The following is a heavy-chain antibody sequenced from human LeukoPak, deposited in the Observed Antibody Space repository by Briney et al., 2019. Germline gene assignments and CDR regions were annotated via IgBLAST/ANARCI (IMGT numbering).Heavy chain of an antibody. D-gene: IGHD2-2*01. Sequence: SETLSLTCTVSGGSIGSYYWSWIRQPPGKGLEWIGYIYYSGSANYNPSLKSRVSMSADTSKNQISLNLKFVTAADTAVYYCARQTMLVGYANGLGFNYWGEGTLVTVSS. CDR2: IYYSGSA. V-gene: IGHV4-59*01. J-gene: IGHJ4*02. CDR3: ARQTMLVGYANGLGFNY. CDR1: GGSIGSYY.